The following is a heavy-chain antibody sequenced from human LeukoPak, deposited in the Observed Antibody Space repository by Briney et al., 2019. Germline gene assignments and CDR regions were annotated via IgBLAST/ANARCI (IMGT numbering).Heavy chain of an antibody. CDR3: AREKEVGGNWFDP. D-gene: IGHD3-16*01. J-gene: IGHJ5*02. V-gene: IGHV3-53*01. CDR2: IYSGGST. CDR1: GFTVSSNY. Sequence: GGSLRLSCAASGFTVSSNYMSWVRQAPGKGLEWVSVIYSGGSTYYADSVKGRFTISRDNSKNTLYLQMNSLRAEDTAVYYCAREKEVGGNWFDPWGQGTLVTVSS.